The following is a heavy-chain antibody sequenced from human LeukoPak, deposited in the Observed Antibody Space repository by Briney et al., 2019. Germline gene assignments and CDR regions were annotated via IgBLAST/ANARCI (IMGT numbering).Heavy chain of an antibody. CDR1: GGSFTDYF. Sequence: PSETLSLTCDVFGGSFTDYFWTWLRQSPGKGLEWIGEINDYTGNTNYNPSLNSRVSISLEKSKNQFSLELRSVTAVDTAVYYGARGRMAKIVVVHSFHYGMDVWGQGTTVTVSS. V-gene: IGHV4-34*01. CDR2: INDYTGNT. J-gene: IGHJ6*02. CDR3: ARGRMAKIVVVHSFHYGMDV. D-gene: IGHD3-22*01.